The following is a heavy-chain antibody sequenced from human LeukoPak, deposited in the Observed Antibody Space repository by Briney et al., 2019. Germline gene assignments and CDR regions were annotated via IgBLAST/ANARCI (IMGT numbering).Heavy chain of an antibody. V-gene: IGHV3-23*01. J-gene: IGHJ4*02. CDR1: GFTFSNYG. D-gene: IGHD6-25*01. Sequence: GGSLRLSCRASGFTFSNYGMTWVRQAPGKGPEWVSAISDTGSRTYYADSVKGRVTISRDNSKNTLFLQIKSLRVEDTAVYYCAKYVTADSSDFDWGQGTLVTVSS. CDR2: ISDTGSRT. CDR3: AKYVTADSSDFD.